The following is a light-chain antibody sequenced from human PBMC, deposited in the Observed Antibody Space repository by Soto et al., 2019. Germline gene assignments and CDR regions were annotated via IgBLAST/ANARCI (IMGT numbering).Light chain of an antibody. J-gene: IGLJ1*01. CDR1: LSDVGGYNY. Sequence: QSALTQPASVSGSPGQSITISCTGTLSDVGGYNYVSWYQQHPGKAPKLTIYDVTNRPSGVSNRFSGSKSGNTASLTISGLQADDEADYNCASYASTTTLGVFGTG. CDR2: DVT. V-gene: IGLV2-14*01. CDR3: ASYASTTTLGV.